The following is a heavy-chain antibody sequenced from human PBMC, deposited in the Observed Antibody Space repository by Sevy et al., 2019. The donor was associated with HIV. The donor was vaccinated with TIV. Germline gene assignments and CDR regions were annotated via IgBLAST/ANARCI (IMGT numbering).Heavy chain of an antibody. CDR2: IKSKTDGGTT. Sequence: GGCLRLSCAASGFTFSNAWMSWVRQAPGKGLEWVVRIKSKTDGGTTYYSAPVKGRFTISRDDSKNTLYLQMNSLKTEDTAVYYCTTDAAGIVVVITGDAFDIWGQGTMVTVSS. V-gene: IGHV3-15*01. D-gene: IGHD3-22*01. CDR3: TTDAAGIVVVITGDAFDI. J-gene: IGHJ3*02. CDR1: GFTFSNAW.